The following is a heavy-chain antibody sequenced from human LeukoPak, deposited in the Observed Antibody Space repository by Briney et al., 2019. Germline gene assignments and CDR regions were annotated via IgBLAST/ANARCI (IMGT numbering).Heavy chain of an antibody. CDR1: GFTVSSNY. Sequence: PGGSLRLSCAASGFTVSSNYMSWVRQAPGKGLEWVSVIYSGGSTYYADSVKGRFTISRDNSKNTLYLQMNSLRAGDTAVYYCARDRRYCSSTSCYGYYGMDVWGQGTTVTVSS. D-gene: IGHD2-2*01. CDR3: ARDRRYCSSTSCYGYYGMDV. J-gene: IGHJ6*02. CDR2: IYSGGST. V-gene: IGHV3-53*01.